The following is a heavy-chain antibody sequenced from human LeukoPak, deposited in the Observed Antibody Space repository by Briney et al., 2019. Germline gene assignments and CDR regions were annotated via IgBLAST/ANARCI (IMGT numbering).Heavy chain of an antibody. CDR2: ISSSSSYI. V-gene: IGHV3-21*01. Sequence: VGSLRLSCAASGFTFSSYSMNWVRQAPGKGLEWVSSISSSSSYIYYADSVKGRFTISRDNAKNSLYLQMNSLRAEDTAVYYCARWDDTYSYGSFSDFDYWGQGTLVTVSS. D-gene: IGHD5-18*01. J-gene: IGHJ4*02. CDR3: ARWDDTYSYGSFSDFDY. CDR1: GFTFSSYS.